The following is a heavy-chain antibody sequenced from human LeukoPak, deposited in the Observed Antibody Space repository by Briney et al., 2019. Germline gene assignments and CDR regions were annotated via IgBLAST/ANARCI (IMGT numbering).Heavy chain of an antibody. CDR3: ARDLGTAARNY. CDR2: IHYTGST. D-gene: IGHD6-6*01. Sequence: SETLSLTCTVSGGSINNYYWSWIRQPPGKGLEWIGHIHYTGSTSYNPSLKNRVSISVDTSKNQFSLNLSSMTAADTSIYYCARDLGTAARNYWGQGTLVTVSS. CDR1: GGSINNYY. J-gene: IGHJ4*02. V-gene: IGHV4-59*01.